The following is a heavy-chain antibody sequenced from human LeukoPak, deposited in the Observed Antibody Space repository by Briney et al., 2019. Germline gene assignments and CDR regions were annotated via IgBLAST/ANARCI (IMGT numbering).Heavy chain of an antibody. CDR3: AREGCTNGVCYTNYYYYMDV. V-gene: IGHV4-39*07. J-gene: IGHJ6*03. Sequence: PSETLSLTCTVSGGSISSSSYYWGWIRQPPGKGLEWIGEINHSGSTNYNPSLKSRVTISVDTSKNQFSLKLSSVTAADTAVYYCAREGCTNGVCYTNYYYYMDVWGKGTTVTVSS. D-gene: IGHD2-8*01. CDR1: GGSISSSSYY. CDR2: INHSGST.